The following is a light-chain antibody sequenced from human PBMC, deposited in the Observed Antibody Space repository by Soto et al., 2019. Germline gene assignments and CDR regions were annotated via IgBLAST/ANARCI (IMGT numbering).Light chain of an antibody. Sequence: ENLLTQSPGTLSLSPGEGATLSCRASRGVSANYLAWYQQKPGQAPTLLIYGASIRAAVIPDRFSGSGSGTDFTLTIRRLEPDDFAVYYCQQYGSSPRTFGQGTKVEIK. J-gene: IGKJ1*01. CDR2: GAS. CDR1: RGVSANY. V-gene: IGKV3-20*01. CDR3: QQYGSSPRT.